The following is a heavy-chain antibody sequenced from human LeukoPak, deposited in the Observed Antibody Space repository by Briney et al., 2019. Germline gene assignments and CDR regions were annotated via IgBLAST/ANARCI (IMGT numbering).Heavy chain of an antibody. V-gene: IGHV3-23*01. Sequence: GGSLRLSCAASGFTFSSYAMAWVRQAPGKGLEWVSGISGSGGSTYYADPVRGRFAISRDNSKNTLYLQMNSLRAGDTAVYYCARSDSGSYLDYFDYWGQGTLVTVSS. CDR1: GFTFSSYA. CDR3: ARSDSGSYLDYFDY. CDR2: ISGSGGST. D-gene: IGHD1-26*01. J-gene: IGHJ4*02.